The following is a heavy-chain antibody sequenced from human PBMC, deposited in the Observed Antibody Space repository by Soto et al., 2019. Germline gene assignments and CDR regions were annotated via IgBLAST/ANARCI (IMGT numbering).Heavy chain of an antibody. CDR2: ISYDGSNK. Sequence: GGSLRLSCAASGFTFSSYGMHWVRQAPGKGLEWVAVISYDGSNKYYADSVKGRFTISRDNSKNTLYLQMNSLRAEDTAVYYCAKDQSTYYYDMGNKYYFDYWGQGT. CDR1: GFTFSSYG. J-gene: IGHJ4*02. D-gene: IGHD3-22*01. V-gene: IGHV3-30*18. CDR3: AKDQSTYYYDMGNKYYFDY.